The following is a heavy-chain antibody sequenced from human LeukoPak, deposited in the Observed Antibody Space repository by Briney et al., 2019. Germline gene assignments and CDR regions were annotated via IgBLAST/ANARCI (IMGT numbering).Heavy chain of an antibody. Sequence: GGSLRLSCVASGFTFSTSSMNWVRQAPGKGLEWISYINSASATFYYADSVKGRFIISRDNAKNLLFLQMNNLRAEDSAVYYCTKDTVGYSYGLNFDYWGQGTLVTVSS. CDR1: GFTFSTSS. J-gene: IGHJ4*02. V-gene: IGHV3-48*01. CDR3: TKDTVGYSYGLNFDY. CDR2: INSASATF. D-gene: IGHD5-18*01.